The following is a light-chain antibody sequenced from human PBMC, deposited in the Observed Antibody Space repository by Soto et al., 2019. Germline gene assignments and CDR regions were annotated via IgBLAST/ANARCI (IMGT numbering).Light chain of an antibody. V-gene: IGLV2-23*01. CDR2: EGS. Sequence: SALTQPASGSGSPGQSITISCTGTYSDIGTYILVSWYQQHPGKAPKLLSYEGSNRPSGVSNRFSGSKSGTTASLTISGLPPVHEADSPCCSYAGSNTWVFGGRTTATVL. CDR3: CSYAGSNTWV. CDR1: YSDIGTYIL. J-gene: IGLJ3*02.